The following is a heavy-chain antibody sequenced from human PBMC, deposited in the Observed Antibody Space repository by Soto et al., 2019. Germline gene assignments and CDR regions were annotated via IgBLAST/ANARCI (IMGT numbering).Heavy chain of an antibody. CDR2: INHSGST. CDR1: GGFLRGYY. J-gene: IGHJ5*02. CDR3: ARVREPLTGGPWFDP. D-gene: IGHD1-26*01. V-gene: IGHV4-34*01. Sequence: SDTLSHSSAAYGGFLRGYYWSLIRQPPGKGLEWIGEINHSGSTNYNPSLKSRVTISVDTSKNQFSLKLSSVTAADTAVYYCARVREPLTGGPWFDPWGQGTLVT.